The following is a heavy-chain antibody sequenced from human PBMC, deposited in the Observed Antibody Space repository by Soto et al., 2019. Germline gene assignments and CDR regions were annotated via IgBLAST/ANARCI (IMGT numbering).Heavy chain of an antibody. V-gene: IGHV3-48*02. CDR2: ISSSSSTI. CDR3: ARAGDRLPQQPFDP. CDR1: GFTFSSYS. Sequence: EVQLVESGGGLVQPGGSLRLSCAASGFTFSSYSMNWVRQAPGKGLEWVSYISSSSSTIYYADSVKGRFTISRDNAKNSLDLQMNSLRDEDTAVYYCARAGDRLPQQPFDPWGQGTLVTVSS. J-gene: IGHJ5*02. D-gene: IGHD7-27*01.